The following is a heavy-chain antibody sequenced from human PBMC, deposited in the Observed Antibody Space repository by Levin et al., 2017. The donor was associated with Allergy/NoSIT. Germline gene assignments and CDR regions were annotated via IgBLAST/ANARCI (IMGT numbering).Heavy chain of an antibody. D-gene: IGHD5-18*01. CDR1: GGSFSGYY. J-gene: IGHJ5*02. Sequence: PSETLSLTCAVYGGSFSGYYWSWIRQPPGKGLEWIGEINHSGSTNYNPSLKSRVTISVDTSKNQFSLKLSSVTAADTAVYYCARGAFTARPNNWFDPWGQGTLVTVSS. CDR2: INHSGST. V-gene: IGHV4-34*01. CDR3: ARGAFTARPNNWFDP.